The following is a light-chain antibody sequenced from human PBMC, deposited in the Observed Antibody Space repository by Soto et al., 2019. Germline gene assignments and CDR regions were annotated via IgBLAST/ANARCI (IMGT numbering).Light chain of an antibody. J-gene: IGKJ5*01. V-gene: IGKV1-39*01. CDR1: QSISSY. CDR3: QQSYSTLRT. Sequence: DIQMTQSPSSLSASVGDRVTITCRASQSISSYLNRYQQNPGKAPKLLIYAASSLQSGVPSRFSGSGSGTDFTLTISSLQPEDFATYYCQQSYSTLRTFGQGTRLEI. CDR2: AAS.